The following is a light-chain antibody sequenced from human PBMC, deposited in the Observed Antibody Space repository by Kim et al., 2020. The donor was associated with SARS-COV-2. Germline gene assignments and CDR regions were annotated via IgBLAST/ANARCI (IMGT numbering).Light chain of an antibody. CDR3: QQYNSHPLT. CDR2: GAS. V-gene: IGKV1-16*01. CDR1: QGISDN. J-gene: IGKJ5*01. Sequence: DIQLTQSPSSLSTSLGDTVTITCRASQGISDNLAWFQQKPGEAPKSLIYGASTLQGGVPSRFSGTGSGKDFTLTITSLQPDDLAIYFCQQYNSHPLTFGQGTRLEIK.